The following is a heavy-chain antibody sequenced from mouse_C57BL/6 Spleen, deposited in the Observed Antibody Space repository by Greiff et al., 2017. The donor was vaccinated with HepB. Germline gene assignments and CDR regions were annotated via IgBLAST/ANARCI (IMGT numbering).Heavy chain of an antibody. D-gene: IGHD1-1*01. J-gene: IGHJ2*01. CDR1: GFTFSSYA. Sequence: EVKVVESGGGLVKPGGSLKLSCAASGFTFSSYAMSWVRQTPEKRLEWVATISDGGSYTYYPDNVKGRFTISRDNAKNNLYLQMSHLKSEDTAMYYCARSPFITTVVAKDYFDYWGQGTTLTVSS. CDR2: ISDGGSYT. V-gene: IGHV5-4*03. CDR3: ARSPFITTVVAKDYFDY.